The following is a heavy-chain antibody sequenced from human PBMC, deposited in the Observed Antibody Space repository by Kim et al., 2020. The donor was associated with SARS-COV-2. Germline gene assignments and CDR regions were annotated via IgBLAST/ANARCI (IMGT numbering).Heavy chain of an antibody. V-gene: IGHV3-30*01. Sequence: DSVKDRLTVSRDDSQNTLFLQMDSLGGEDAAVYYCARGSNSSGRAGGFGYWGQGTLVTVSS. D-gene: IGHD6-19*01. J-gene: IGHJ4*02. CDR3: ARGSNSSGRAGGFGY.